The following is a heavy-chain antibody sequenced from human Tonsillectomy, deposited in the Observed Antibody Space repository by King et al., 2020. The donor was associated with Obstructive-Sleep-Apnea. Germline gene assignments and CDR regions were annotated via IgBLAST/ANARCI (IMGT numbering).Heavy chain of an antibody. Sequence: VQLVESGGGVVQPGRSLRLSCAASGFTFSSYAMHWVRQAPGKGLEWVAGISYDGSNKYYADSVKGRFTISRDNSKNTLYLQMNSLRAEDTAVYYCARPYNWNDQAPFDYWGQGTLVTVSS. CDR1: GFTFSSYA. CDR3: ARPYNWNDQAPFDY. J-gene: IGHJ4*02. V-gene: IGHV3-30*04. CDR2: ISYDGSNK. D-gene: IGHD1-20*01.